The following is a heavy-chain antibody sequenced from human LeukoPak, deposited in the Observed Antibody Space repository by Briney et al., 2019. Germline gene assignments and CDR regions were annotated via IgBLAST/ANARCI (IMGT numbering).Heavy chain of an antibody. CDR2: ISGSGGST. D-gene: IGHD4-23*01. CDR1: GFTFSSYA. CDR3: AKMRWELNYFDY. Sequence: GGSLRLSCAASGFTFSSYAMSWVRQAPGKGLEWVSTISGSGGSTYYADSVKGRFTISRDNSKNTLYLQMNSLRAEDTAIYYCAKMRWELNYFDYWGQGTLVTVSS. V-gene: IGHV3-23*01. J-gene: IGHJ4*02.